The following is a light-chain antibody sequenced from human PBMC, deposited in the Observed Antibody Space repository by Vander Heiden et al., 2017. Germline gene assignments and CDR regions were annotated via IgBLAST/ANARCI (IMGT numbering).Light chain of an antibody. CDR1: PSNIGSGYD. J-gene: IGLJ3*02. Sequence: QSVLTQPPSVSGAPGQRVTISCTGSPSNIGSGYDVHWYQQRPGTALKLLIYGNRQRPSGVSDRFSGSKSGTSASLAITGLQAEDEAEYYCQSYDTSLSGSVFGGGTKLTV. CDR3: QSYDTSLSGSV. V-gene: IGLV1-40*01. CDR2: GNR.